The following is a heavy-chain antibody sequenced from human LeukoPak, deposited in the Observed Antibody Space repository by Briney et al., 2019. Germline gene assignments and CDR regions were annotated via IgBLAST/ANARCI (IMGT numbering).Heavy chain of an antibody. CDR2: INHSGST. CDR3: ARTVLAALPNWLDP. Sequence: SETLSLTCTVYGGSFSGYYWSWIRQPPGKGLEWIGEINHSGSTNYNPSLKSRVTISVDASKNQFSLKLSSVTAEDTAVYYCARTVLAALPNWLDPWGQGTLVTVSS. D-gene: IGHD6-19*01. CDR1: GGSFSGYY. V-gene: IGHV4-34*01. J-gene: IGHJ5*02.